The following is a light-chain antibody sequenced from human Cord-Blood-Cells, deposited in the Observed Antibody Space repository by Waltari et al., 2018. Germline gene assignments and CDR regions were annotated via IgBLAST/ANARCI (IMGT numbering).Light chain of an antibody. J-gene: IGLJ1*01. CDR1: SSDVGGYNY. Sequence: QSALTQPASVSGSPGQSITLSCTGTSSDVGGYNYVSWYQQHPGKAPKLMIYEVSHRPSGVSNRFSGSKSGNTASLTISGLQAEDEADYYCSSYTSSSTLVFGTGTKVTVL. CDR2: EVS. CDR3: SSYTSSSTLV. V-gene: IGLV2-14*01.